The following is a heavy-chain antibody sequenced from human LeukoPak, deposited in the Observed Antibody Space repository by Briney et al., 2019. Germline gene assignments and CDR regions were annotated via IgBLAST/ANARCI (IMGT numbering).Heavy chain of an antibody. D-gene: IGHD6-13*01. V-gene: IGHV3-7*01. CDR3: ARDSAAATFDY. J-gene: IGHJ4*02. Sequence: PGGSLRLSCAASGFTFSSYWMSWVRQAPGKGLEWVANIKQDGSEKYYVDSVKGRFTISRDNAKNSLYLQMNSLRAGDTAVYYCARDSAAATFDYWGQGTLVTVSS. CDR1: GFTFSSYW. CDR2: IKQDGSEK.